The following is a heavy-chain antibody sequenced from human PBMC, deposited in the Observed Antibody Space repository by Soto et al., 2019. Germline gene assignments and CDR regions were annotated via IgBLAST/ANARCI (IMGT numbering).Heavy chain of an antibody. Sequence: ASVKVSCKASGYTFTSYYMHWVRQAPGQGLEWMGIINPSGGSTSYAQKFQGRVTMTRDTSTSTVYMELSSLRSEDTAVYYCARELMITFGGVIVTPYDYWGQGTLVTVSS. CDR3: ARELMITFGGVIVTPYDY. CDR2: INPSGGST. D-gene: IGHD3-16*02. V-gene: IGHV1-46*01. CDR1: GYTFTSYY. J-gene: IGHJ4*02.